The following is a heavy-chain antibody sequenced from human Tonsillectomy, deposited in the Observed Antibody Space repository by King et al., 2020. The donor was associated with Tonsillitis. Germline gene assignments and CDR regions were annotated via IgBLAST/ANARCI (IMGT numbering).Heavy chain of an antibody. CDR2: IKQDGSEK. J-gene: IGHJ4*02. CDR1: GFTFSSYW. V-gene: IGHV3-7*01. Sequence: VQLVESGGGLVQPGGSLRLSCAASGFTFSSYWMSWVRQAPGKGLEWVANIKQDGSEKYYVDSVKGRFTISRDNAKNSLFLQMNSLRAEDTAVYYCARDNQHSGSGSYSLDYWGQGTLVTVSS. D-gene: IGHD3-10*01. CDR3: ARDNQHSGSGSYSLDY.